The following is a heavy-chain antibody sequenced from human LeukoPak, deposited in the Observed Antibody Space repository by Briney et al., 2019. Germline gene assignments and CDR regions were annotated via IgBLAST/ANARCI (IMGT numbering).Heavy chain of an antibody. J-gene: IGHJ5*01. V-gene: IGHV1-18*01. CDR1: GYTFTSYG. CDR3: ARAVRYCSSTSCYPSRWFDP. D-gene: IGHD2-2*01. CDR2: ISAYNGNT. Sequence: ASVKVSCKASGYTFTSYGISSVRQAPGQGLEWMGWISAYNGNTNYAQKLQGRVTMTTDTSTSTAYMELRSLRSDDTAVYYCARAVRYCSSTSCYPSRWFDPWGQGTLVTVSS.